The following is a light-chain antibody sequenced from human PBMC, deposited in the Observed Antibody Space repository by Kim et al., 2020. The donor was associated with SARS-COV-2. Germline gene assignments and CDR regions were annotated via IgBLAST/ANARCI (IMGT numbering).Light chain of an antibody. CDR3: QKYNSAPRT. CDR2: AAS. Sequence: ESLGDRATCTCGASQGISKYLAWYQQIPGKAPRLLIYAASTLQAGVPSRFSGRGSGTDFTLTISSLQPEDVATYYCQKYNSAPRTFGQGTKVDIK. J-gene: IGKJ1*01. V-gene: IGKV1-27*01. CDR1: QGISKY.